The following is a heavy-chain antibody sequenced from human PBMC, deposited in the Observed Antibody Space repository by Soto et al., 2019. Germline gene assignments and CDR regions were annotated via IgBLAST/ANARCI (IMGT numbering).Heavy chain of an antibody. D-gene: IGHD3-22*01. CDR3: AREGNDSSGYYGFNWFDP. Sequence: SETLSLTCTVSGGSISSYYWSWIRHPPGKGLEWIGYIYYSGSTNYNPSLKSRVTISVDTSKNQFSLKLSSVTAADTAVYYCAREGNDSSGYYGFNWFDPWGQGTLVTVSS. J-gene: IGHJ5*02. CDR1: GGSISSYY. CDR2: IYYSGST. V-gene: IGHV4-59*01.